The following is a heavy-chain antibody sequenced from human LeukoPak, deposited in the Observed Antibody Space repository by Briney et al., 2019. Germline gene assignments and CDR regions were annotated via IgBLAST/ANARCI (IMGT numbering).Heavy chain of an antibody. Sequence: KAGGSLRLSCAASGFTFSDYYMSWIRQAPGKGLEWVSYISSSGSTIYYADSVEGRFTISRDNAKNSLYLQMNSLRAEDTAVYYCAREGIAVAGPAWPYYYYGMDVWGQGTTVTVSS. V-gene: IGHV3-11*01. J-gene: IGHJ6*02. CDR2: ISSSGSTI. CDR1: GFTFSDYY. CDR3: AREGIAVAGPAWPYYYYGMDV. D-gene: IGHD6-19*01.